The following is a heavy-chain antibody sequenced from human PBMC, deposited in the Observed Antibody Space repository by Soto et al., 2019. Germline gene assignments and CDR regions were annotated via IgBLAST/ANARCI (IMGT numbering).Heavy chain of an antibody. J-gene: IGHJ6*02. CDR3: ASPTQPAYYYYGMDI. Sequence: PGESLKISCKLSGYSFITSWIGWVRQKPGKGLEWMGMIYPGDSDIRYSPSFQGQVTFSADTSITTAYLQWYSLKASDTAIYFCASPTQPAYYYYGMDIWGQGTTVTVSS. CDR2: IYPGDSDI. V-gene: IGHV5-51*01. CDR1: GYSFITSW.